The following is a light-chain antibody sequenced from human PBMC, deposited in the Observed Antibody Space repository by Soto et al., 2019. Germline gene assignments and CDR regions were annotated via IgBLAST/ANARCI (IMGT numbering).Light chain of an antibody. J-gene: IGKJ2*04. CDR3: MQAAHLCS. CDR2: EIS. V-gene: IGKV2-24*01. Sequence: DIVMTQTPLSSPVTLGQAASISCRSSQSLVNSEGNTYLSWLQQRPGQPQRLLIYEISNRFSGVPDRLSGSGGGTDFTLKISRVEAEDGGVYYCMQAAHLCSFGQGTKREI. CDR1: QSLVNSEGNTY.